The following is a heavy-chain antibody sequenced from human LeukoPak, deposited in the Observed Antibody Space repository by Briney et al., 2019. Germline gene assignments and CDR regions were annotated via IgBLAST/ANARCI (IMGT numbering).Heavy chain of an antibody. J-gene: IGHJ6*03. CDR2: IYYSGST. V-gene: IGHV4-59*01. CDR3: ARGKGSGWYYYYYYMDV. Sequence: PSETLSLTCTVFGGSISSYYWSWIRQPPGKGLEWIGYIYYSGSTNYNPSLKSRVTISVDTSKNQISLKLSSVTAADTAVYYCARGKGSGWYYYYYYMDVWGKGTTVTVSS. CDR1: GGSISSYY. D-gene: IGHD6-19*01.